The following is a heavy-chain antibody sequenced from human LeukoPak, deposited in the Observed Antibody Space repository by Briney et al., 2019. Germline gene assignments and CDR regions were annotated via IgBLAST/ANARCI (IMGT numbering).Heavy chain of an antibody. V-gene: IGHV1-18*01. CDR2: ISAYNGNT. CDR3: ARDRLEPETVDY. J-gene: IGHJ4*02. CDR1: GYTFTSYG. Sequence: ASVKLSCKASGYTFTSYGISWVRQAPGQGLEWMGWISAYNGNTNYAQKLQGRVTMTTDTSTSTAYMELRSLRSDDTAVYYCARDRLEPETVDYWGQGTRVSVFS. D-gene: IGHD1-1*01.